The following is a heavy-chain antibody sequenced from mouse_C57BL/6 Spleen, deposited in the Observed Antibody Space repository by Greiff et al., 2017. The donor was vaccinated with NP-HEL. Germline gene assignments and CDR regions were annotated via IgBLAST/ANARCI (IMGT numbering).Heavy chain of an antibody. Sequence: EVQLQQSGPELVKPGASVKISCKASGYTFTDYYMNWVKQSHGKSLEWIGDINPNNGGTSYNQKFKGKATLTVDKSSSTAYMELRSLTSEDSAVYYCARKAITTVVARYFDVWGTGTTVTVSS. D-gene: IGHD1-1*01. CDR1: GYTFTDYY. CDR2: INPNNGGT. V-gene: IGHV1-26*01. J-gene: IGHJ1*03. CDR3: ARKAITTVVARYFDV.